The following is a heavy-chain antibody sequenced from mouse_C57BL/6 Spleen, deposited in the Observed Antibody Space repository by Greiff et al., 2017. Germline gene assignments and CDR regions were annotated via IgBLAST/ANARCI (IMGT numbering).Heavy chain of an antibody. CDR1: GFTFSSYG. J-gene: IGHJ3*01. CDR3: ARHGEEAWFAY. V-gene: IGHV5-6*01. Sequence: DVLLVESGGDLVKPGGSLKLSCAASGFTFSSYGMSWVRQTPDKRLEWVATISSGGSYTYYPDSVKGRFTISRDNAKNTLYLQMSSLKSEDTAMYYCARHGEEAWFAYWGQGTLVTVSA. CDR2: ISSGGSYT.